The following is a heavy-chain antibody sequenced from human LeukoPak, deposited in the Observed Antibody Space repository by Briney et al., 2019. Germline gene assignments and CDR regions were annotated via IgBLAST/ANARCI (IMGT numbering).Heavy chain of an antibody. J-gene: IGHJ4*02. D-gene: IGHD6-13*01. V-gene: IGHV3-21*01. CDR1: GFTLNNYA. CDR2: ISSSSNYM. CDR3: ARPLDSSNNYFDY. Sequence: GGSLRLSCAASGFTLNNYAMSWVRQAPGKGLEWVSFISSSSNYMSYADSVKGRFTISRDNAKNSLYLQMNSLRAEDTAVYYCARPLDSSNNYFDYWGQGTLVTVSA.